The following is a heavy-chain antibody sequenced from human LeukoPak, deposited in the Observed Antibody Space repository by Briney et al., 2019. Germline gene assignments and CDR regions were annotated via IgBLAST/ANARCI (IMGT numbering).Heavy chain of an antibody. J-gene: IGHJ3*02. CDR2: IRYDGRNK. D-gene: IGHD3-3*01. Sequence: GGSLRLSCAASGFTFSSFAMHWVRQAPGKGLEWVAFIRYDGRNKNFADSVKGRFTISRDNSNNTLYLQMNSLRAGDTAVYYCAKGGVSWSGLGLDAFDIWGQGTMVTVSS. CDR1: GFTFSSFA. CDR3: AKGGVSWSGLGLDAFDI. V-gene: IGHV3-30*02.